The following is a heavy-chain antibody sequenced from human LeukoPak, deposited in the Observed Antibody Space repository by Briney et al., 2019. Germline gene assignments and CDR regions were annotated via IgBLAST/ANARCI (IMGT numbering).Heavy chain of an antibody. Sequence: GGSLRLSCAASGFTFSSYEMNWVRQAPGKGLEWVSYISSSGSTIYYADSVKGRFTISRDNAKNSLYLQMNSLRAEDTAVYYCARGITMIVVVNNDAFDIWGQGTMVTVSS. J-gene: IGHJ3*02. CDR1: GFTFSSYE. D-gene: IGHD3-22*01. V-gene: IGHV3-48*03. CDR3: ARGITMIVVVNNDAFDI. CDR2: ISSSGSTI.